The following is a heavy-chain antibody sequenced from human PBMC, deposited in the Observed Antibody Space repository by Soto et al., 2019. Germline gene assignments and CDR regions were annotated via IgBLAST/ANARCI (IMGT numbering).Heavy chain of an antibody. CDR2: IYYSGST. D-gene: IGHD2-2*01. J-gene: IGHJ5*02. Sequence: SETLSLTCTVSGGSISSGDYYWSWIRQPPGKGLEWIGYIYYSGSTYYNPSLKSRVTISVDTSKNQFPLKLSSVTAADTAVYYCARDRSTSWFDPWGQGTLVTVSS. V-gene: IGHV4-30-4*01. CDR1: GGSISSGDYY. CDR3: ARDRSTSWFDP.